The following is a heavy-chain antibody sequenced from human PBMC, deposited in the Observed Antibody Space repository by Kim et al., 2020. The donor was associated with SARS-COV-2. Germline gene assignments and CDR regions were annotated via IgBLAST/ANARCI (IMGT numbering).Heavy chain of an antibody. CDR3: ARGGVLLWFGESNNWFDP. J-gene: IGHJ5*02. CDR2: MNPNSGNT. V-gene: IGHV1-8*01. Sequence: ASVKVSCKASGYTFTSYDINWVRQATGQGLEWMGWMNPNSGNTGYAQKFQGRVTMTRNTSISTAYMELSSLRSEDTAVYYCARGGVLLWFGESNNWFDPWGQGTLVTVSS. CDR1: GYTFTSYD. D-gene: IGHD3-10*01.